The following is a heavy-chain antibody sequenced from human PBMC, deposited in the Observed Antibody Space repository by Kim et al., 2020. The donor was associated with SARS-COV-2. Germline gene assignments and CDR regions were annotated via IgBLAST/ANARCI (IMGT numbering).Heavy chain of an antibody. V-gene: IGHV4-34*01. D-gene: IGHD3-3*01. Sequence: SETLSLTCAVYGGSFSGYYRSWIRQPPGKGLEWIGEINHSGSTNYNPSLKSRVTISVDTSKNQFSLKLSSVTAADTAVYYCAREGAVLRFLEWLPNSRGGMDVWGQGTTVTVSS. CDR1: GGSFSGYY. CDR2: INHSGST. CDR3: AREGAVLRFLEWLPNSRGGMDV. J-gene: IGHJ6*02.